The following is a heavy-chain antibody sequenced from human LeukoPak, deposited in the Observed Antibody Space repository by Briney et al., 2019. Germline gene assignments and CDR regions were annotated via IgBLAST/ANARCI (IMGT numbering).Heavy chain of an antibody. Sequence: GGSLRLSCAASGFTFSSYAMSWVRQAPGKGVEWVSAISGSGGSTYYADSVKGRFTISRDNSKNTLYLQMNSLRAEDTAVYYCAKDGGSYYDILTGYYIDYYYGMDVWGQGTTVTVSS. D-gene: IGHD3-9*01. J-gene: IGHJ6*02. CDR2: ISGSGGST. V-gene: IGHV3-23*01. CDR3: AKDGGSYYDILTGYYIDYYYGMDV. CDR1: GFTFSSYA.